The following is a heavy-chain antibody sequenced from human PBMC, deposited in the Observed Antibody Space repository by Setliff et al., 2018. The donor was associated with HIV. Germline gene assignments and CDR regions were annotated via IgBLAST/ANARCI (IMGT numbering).Heavy chain of an antibody. V-gene: IGHV1-2*02. CDR2: INPSSGGT. Sequence: ASVKVSRKASRYTFTGHYMHWVRQAPGQGLEWVGWINPSSGGTNYAQKFRGRVTMTRDTSISTAYMELSWLTSDDTAVYYCARDGRYCSGGSCFTNRASYYYYYMDVWGKGTTVTVSS. CDR1: RYTFTGHY. J-gene: IGHJ6*03. CDR3: ARDGRYCSGGSCFTNRASYYYYYMDV. D-gene: IGHD2-15*01.